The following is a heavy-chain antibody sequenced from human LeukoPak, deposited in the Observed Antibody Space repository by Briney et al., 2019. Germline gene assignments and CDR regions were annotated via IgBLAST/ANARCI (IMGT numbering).Heavy chain of an antibody. D-gene: IGHD3-3*01. Sequence: ASVKVSCKASGYTFTSYDINWVRRATGQGLEWMGWMNPNSGNTGYAQKFQGRVTITRNTSISTAYMELSSLRSEDTAVYYCARGTYTIFGVVIKTSDAFDIWGQGTMVTVSS. CDR2: MNPNSGNT. CDR3: ARGTYTIFGVVIKTSDAFDI. V-gene: IGHV1-8*03. J-gene: IGHJ3*02. CDR1: GYTFTSYD.